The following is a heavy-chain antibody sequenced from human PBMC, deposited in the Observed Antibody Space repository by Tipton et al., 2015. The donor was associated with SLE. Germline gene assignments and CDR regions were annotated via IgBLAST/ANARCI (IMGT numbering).Heavy chain of an antibody. D-gene: IGHD3-16*01. CDR2: IYSSGRP. J-gene: IGHJ4*02. Sequence: TLSLTCTVSGGSISGFYWSWIRQPDGKGLGWIGRIYSSGRPNYNPPLKSRVTISVDTSKNQFSLKLSSVTAADTAVYYCARSGGMVFFNWGQGTLVTVSS. CDR1: GGSISGFY. V-gene: IGHV4-4*07. CDR3: ARSGGMVFFN.